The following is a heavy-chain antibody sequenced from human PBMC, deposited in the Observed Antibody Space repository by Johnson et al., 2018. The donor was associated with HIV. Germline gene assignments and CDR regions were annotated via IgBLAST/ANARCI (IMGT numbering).Heavy chain of an antibody. CDR3: ARDSTPWGGDYVGYAFDI. CDR1: GFTFSSYG. V-gene: IGHV3-30*02. D-gene: IGHD4-17*01. CDR2: IRYDGNTK. Sequence: QVQLMESGGGVVQPGGSLRLSCAASGFTFSSYGIHWVRQAPGKGLESVAFIRYDGNTKYYTDSVKGRFTISSDNAKKSLYLQMSSLRADDTALYYCARDSTPWGGDYVGYAFDIWGRGTMVTVSS. J-gene: IGHJ3*02.